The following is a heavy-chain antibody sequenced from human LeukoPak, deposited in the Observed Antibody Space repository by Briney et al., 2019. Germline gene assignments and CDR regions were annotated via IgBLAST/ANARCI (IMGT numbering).Heavy chain of an antibody. CDR2: IIPIFGTA. D-gene: IGHD6-6*01. V-gene: IGHV1-69*05. Sequence: GASVKVSCKASGGTFSSYAISWVRQAPGQGLEWVRGIIPIFGTANYAQKFQGRVTITTDESTSTAYMELSSLRSEDTAVYYCASSRDSSSFGWFDPWGQGTLVTVSS. J-gene: IGHJ5*02. CDR3: ASSRDSSSFGWFDP. CDR1: GGTFSSYA.